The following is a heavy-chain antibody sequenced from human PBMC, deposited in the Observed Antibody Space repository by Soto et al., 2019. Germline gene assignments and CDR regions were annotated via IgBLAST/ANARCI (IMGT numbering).Heavy chain of an antibody. J-gene: IGHJ5*02. D-gene: IGHD2-21*01. CDR3: TREAIVAENWFDP. Sequence: QVQLVQSGSESMQPGASVKVSCKGSGYNFVDYALHWVRQAPGQGLEWVGWMNPNTGNIKYSHNFEDRVSITRDRATSTAYMELRGLRSEDTAVYFCTREAIVAENWFDPWGQGTLVTVSS. CDR1: GYNFVDYA. CDR2: MNPNTGNI. V-gene: IGHV1-3*01.